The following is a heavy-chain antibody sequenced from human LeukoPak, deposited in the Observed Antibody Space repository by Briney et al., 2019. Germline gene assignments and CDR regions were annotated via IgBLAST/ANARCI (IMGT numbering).Heavy chain of an antibody. D-gene: IGHD2-15*01. Sequence: SETLSLTCAVYGGSFSGYYWSWIRQPPGKGLEWIGEINHSGSTNYNPSLKSRVTISVDTSKNQFSLKLSSVTAADTAVYYCATKRSGGSCYSFWGQGTLVTVSS. J-gene: IGHJ4*02. V-gene: IGHV4-34*01. CDR2: INHSGST. CDR1: GGSFSGYY. CDR3: ATKRSGGSCYSF.